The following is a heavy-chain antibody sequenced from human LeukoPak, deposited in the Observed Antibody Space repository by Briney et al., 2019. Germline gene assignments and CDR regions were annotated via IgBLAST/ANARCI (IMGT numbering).Heavy chain of an antibody. D-gene: IGHD3-16*01. CDR3: VRGAYYFYGMDV. Sequence: GGSLRLSCAASGFTFSSYWMHWVRQAPGKGLVWVAQINADGSDTNYADSVRGRFTISRDNAKNTLYLHINSLRVEDMAVFYCVRGAYYFYGMDVWGQGTTVTASS. V-gene: IGHV3-74*01. CDR2: INADGSDT. CDR1: GFTFSSYW. J-gene: IGHJ6*02.